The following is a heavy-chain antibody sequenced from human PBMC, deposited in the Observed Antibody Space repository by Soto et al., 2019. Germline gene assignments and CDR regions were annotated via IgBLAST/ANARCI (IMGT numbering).Heavy chain of an antibody. V-gene: IGHV1-18*01. J-gene: IGHJ6*02. D-gene: IGHD2-8*02. CDR1: DKTFTHYG. CDR2: ISGYNGNT. CDR3: AATGGNYFGLDV. Sequence: APVEVSCKSSDKTFTHYGINRGRQAPGQGLEWMGWISGYNGNTKYAQKYQDRVTMTADTSTRTAFMEVRSLTSGDTGVYFCAATGGNYFGLDVWGQGTTVTVS.